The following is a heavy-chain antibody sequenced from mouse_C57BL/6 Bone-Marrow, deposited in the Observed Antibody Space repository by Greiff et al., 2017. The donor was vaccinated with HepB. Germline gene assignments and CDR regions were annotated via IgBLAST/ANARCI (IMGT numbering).Heavy chain of an antibody. V-gene: IGHV3-6*01. CDR2: ISYDGSN. D-gene: IGHD2-3*01. J-gene: IGHJ2*01. Sequence: VQLKESGPGLVKPSQSLSLTCSVTGYSITSGYYWNWIRQFPGNKLEWMGYISYDGSNNYNPSLKNRISITRDTSKNQFFLKLNSVTTEDTATYYCARDDGLGTFDYWGQGTTLTVSS. CDR3: ARDDGLGTFDY. CDR1: GYSITSGYY.